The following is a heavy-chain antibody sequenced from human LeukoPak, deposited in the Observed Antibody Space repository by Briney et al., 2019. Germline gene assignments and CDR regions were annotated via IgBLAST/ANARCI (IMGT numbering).Heavy chain of an antibody. CDR1: GYTFTGYY. CDR2: INPNSGGT. V-gene: IGHV1-2*02. Sequence: ASVKVSCKASGYTFTGYYMHWVRQAPGQGLEWMGWINPNSGGTNYAQKFQGRVTMTRDTSISTAYMELSRLRSDDTAVYYCARDPEVCTNGVCYKDSNWFDPWGQGTLVTVSS. J-gene: IGHJ5*02. D-gene: IGHD2-8*01. CDR3: ARDPEVCTNGVCYKDSNWFDP.